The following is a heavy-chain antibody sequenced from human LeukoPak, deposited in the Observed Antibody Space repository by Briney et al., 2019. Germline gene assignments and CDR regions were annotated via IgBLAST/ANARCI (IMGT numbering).Heavy chain of an antibody. V-gene: IGHV3-64*01. J-gene: IGHJ3*02. D-gene: IGHD2-2*01. CDR2: ISSNGGST. CDR1: GFTFSSYA. Sequence: PGGSLRLSCAASGFTFSSYAMHWVRQAPGQGLEYVSAISSNGGSTYYANSVKGRFTISRDNSKNTLYLQMNSLRAEDTAVYYCARALLRYQLLSQGWTAFDIWGQGTMVTVSS. CDR3: ARALLRYQLLSQGWTAFDI.